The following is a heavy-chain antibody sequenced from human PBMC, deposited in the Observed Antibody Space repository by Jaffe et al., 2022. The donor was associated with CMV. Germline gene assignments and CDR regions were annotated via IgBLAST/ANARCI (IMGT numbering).Heavy chain of an antibody. Sequence: QVQLVQSGAEVKKPGASVKVSCKASGYTFTSYGISWVRQAPGQGLEWMGWISAYNGNTNYAQKLQGRVTMTTDTSTSTAYMELRSLRSDDTAVYYCARVPRGRLIFVLSNAFDIWGQGTMVTVSS. V-gene: IGHV1-18*01. J-gene: IGHJ3*02. CDR2: ISAYNGNT. D-gene: IGHD3-16*01. CDR1: GYTFTSYG. CDR3: ARVPRGRLIFVLSNAFDI.